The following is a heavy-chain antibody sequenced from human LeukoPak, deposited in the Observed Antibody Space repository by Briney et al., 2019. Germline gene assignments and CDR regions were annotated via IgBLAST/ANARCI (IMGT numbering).Heavy chain of an antibody. Sequence: GESLMICCKGSGYSFTSYWSGWVRQMPGKGLEWMGIIYPSDSDTQYSPSFQGQVTFSADKSFSTAYLQWSSLKASDTAIYYCATPFDTSGSDACDIWGEGTMVTVSS. V-gene: IGHV5-51*01. CDR3: ATPFDTSGSDACDI. CDR1: GYSFTSYW. D-gene: IGHD3-22*01. CDR2: IYPSDSDT. J-gene: IGHJ3*02.